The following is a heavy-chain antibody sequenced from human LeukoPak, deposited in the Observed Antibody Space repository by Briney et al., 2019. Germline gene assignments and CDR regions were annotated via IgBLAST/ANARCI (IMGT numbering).Heavy chain of an antibody. V-gene: IGHV1-58*02. D-gene: IGHD1-26*01. J-gene: IGHJ4*02. CDR1: GFTFTSSA. CDR2: IVVGSGNT. Sequence: SVKVSCKASGFTFTSSAMQWVRQARGQRLEWIGWIVVGSGNTNYAQKFQERVTITRDMSTSTACMELSSLRSEDTAVYYCAALLYSGSYLGDWGQGTLVTVSS. CDR3: AALLYSGSYLGD.